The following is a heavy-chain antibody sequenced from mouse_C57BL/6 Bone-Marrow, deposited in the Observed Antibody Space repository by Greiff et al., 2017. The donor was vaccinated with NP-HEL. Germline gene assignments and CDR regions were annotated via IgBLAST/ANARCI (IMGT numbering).Heavy chain of an antibody. D-gene: IGHD1-1*01. J-gene: IGHJ3*01. Sequence: VQLKHSGAELVRPGASVKLSCTASGFNIKDYYMHWVKQRPEQGLEWIGRIDPEDGDTEYAPKFQGKATMTADTSSNTAYLQLSSLTSEDTAVYYCTTPDYYGSSFSWFAYWGQGTLVTVSA. CDR2: IDPEDGDT. CDR1: GFNIKDYY. V-gene: IGHV14-1*01. CDR3: TTPDYYGSSFSWFAY.